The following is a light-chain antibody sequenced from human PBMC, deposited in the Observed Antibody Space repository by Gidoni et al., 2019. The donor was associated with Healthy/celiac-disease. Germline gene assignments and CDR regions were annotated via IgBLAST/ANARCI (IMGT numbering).Light chain of an antibody. CDR1: QSVSSS. CDR3: QQRSST. Sequence: DIVLTQSPATLSLSPGERAPLSCRASQSVSSSLAWYQPKPGQAPRLLIYDASNRATCIPARFSGSGSGTDFTLTISSLEPEDFAVYYCQQRSSTFGGGTKVEIK. V-gene: IGKV3-11*01. J-gene: IGKJ4*01. CDR2: DAS.